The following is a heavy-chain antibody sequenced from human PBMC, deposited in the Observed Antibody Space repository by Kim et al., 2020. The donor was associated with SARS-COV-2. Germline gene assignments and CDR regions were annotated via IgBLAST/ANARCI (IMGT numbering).Heavy chain of an antibody. D-gene: IGHD5-18*01. CDR3: ASSLDTALRDGMDV. J-gene: IGHJ6*02. CDR2: IDPSDSYT. CDR1: GYSFTSYW. V-gene: IGHV5-10-1*01. Sequence: GESLKISCKGSGYSFTSYWISWVRQMPGKGLEWMGRIDPSDSYTNYSPSFQGHVTISADKSISTAYLQWSSLKASDTAMYYCASSLDTALRDGMDVWGQGTTVTVSS.